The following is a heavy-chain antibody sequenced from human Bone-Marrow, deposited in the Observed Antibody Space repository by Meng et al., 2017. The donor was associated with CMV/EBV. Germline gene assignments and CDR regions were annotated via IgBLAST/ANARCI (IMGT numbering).Heavy chain of an antibody. CDR1: GFTFSSYA. V-gene: IGHV3-30*04. CDR3: VRDRVATRPRLMDV. J-gene: IGHJ6*02. D-gene: IGHD6-6*01. CDR2: VSFGASNI. Sequence: GESLKISCAASGFTFSSYAMHWVRQAPGKGLEWLAVVSFGASNIYYAGSVKGRFTISRDNSKNMLYLQMNSLTTEDTAVYSCVRDRVATRPRLMDVWGRGITVTVSS.